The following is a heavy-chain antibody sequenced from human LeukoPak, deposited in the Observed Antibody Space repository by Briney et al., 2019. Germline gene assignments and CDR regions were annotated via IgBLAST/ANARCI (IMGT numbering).Heavy chain of an antibody. CDR2: ISGGGGST. Sequence: GGSLRLSCAASGFTFSSYAMSWVRQAPGKGLEWVSGISGGGGSTYYADSVKGRFTISRDNSKNTLYLQMNSLRAEDTAVYYCAKGSAAAVVDYWGQGTLVTVSS. CDR3: AKGSAAAVVDY. CDR1: GFTFSSYA. J-gene: IGHJ4*02. V-gene: IGHV3-23*01. D-gene: IGHD2-15*01.